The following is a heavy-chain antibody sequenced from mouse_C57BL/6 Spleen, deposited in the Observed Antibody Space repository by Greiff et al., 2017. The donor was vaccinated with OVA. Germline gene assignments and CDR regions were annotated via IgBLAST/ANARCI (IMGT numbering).Heavy chain of an antibody. CDR3: APYDYDLHSYFDV. Sequence: VQLQQSGPELVKPGASVKISCKASGYTFTDYYMNWVKQSHGKSLEWIGDINPNNGGTSYNQKFKGKATLTVDKSSSTAYMELRSLTSEDSAVYYCAPYDYDLHSYFDVWGTGTTVTVSS. D-gene: IGHD2-4*01. CDR1: GYTFTDYY. CDR2: INPNNGGT. J-gene: IGHJ1*03. V-gene: IGHV1-26*01.